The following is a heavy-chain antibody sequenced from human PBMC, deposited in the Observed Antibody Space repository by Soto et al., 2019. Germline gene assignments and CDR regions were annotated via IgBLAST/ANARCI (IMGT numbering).Heavy chain of an antibody. J-gene: IGHJ4*02. CDR2: INVYNGNT. Sequence: QVQLVQSGAEVKKPVASVKVSCKASGYTFTSYGISWVRQAPGQGLEWMGWINVYNGNTNYAQKLQGRVTMTTDTSTSPAYLDLRSLRSHDTAVYFCARDTSRGEYDYWGQGTLVTVSS. V-gene: IGHV1-18*01. CDR3: ARDTSRGEYDY. CDR1: GYTFTSYG. D-gene: IGHD3-10*01.